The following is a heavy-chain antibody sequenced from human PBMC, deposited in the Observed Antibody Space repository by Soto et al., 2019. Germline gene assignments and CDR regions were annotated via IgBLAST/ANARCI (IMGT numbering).Heavy chain of an antibody. J-gene: IGHJ4*02. V-gene: IGHV3-74*01. D-gene: IGHD3-22*01. CDR2: INSDGSST. CDR3: ARESGDSSGYWSDY. CDR1: GFTFGDYY. Sequence: PWGSLRLSCAAPGFTFGDYYMSWIRQAPGKGLVWVSRINSDGSSTSYADSVKGRFTISRDNAKNTLYLQMNSLRAEDTVVYYCARESGDSSGYWSDYWGQGTLVTVSS.